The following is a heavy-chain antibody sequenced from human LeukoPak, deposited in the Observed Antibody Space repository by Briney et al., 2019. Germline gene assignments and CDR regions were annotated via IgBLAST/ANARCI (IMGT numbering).Heavy chain of an antibody. V-gene: IGHV4-38-2*01. Sequence: PSETLSLTCAVYGGSFSGYYWGWIRQPPGKGLEWIGSIYHSGSTYYNPSLKSRVTISVDTSKNQFSLKLSSVTAADTAVYYCARGVVVAALLYFDYWGQGTLVTVSS. CDR2: IYHSGST. CDR1: GGSFSGYY. J-gene: IGHJ4*02. D-gene: IGHD2-15*01. CDR3: ARGVVVAALLYFDY.